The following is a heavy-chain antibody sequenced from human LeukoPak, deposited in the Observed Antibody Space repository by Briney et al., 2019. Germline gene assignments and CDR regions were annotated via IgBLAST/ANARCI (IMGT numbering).Heavy chain of an antibody. J-gene: IGHJ4*02. D-gene: IGHD2-2*01. CDR1: GYTFTNYY. V-gene: IGHV1-46*01. Sequence: ASVKVSCKASGYTFTNYYIYWVRQAPGQGLEWMGMINPTGGSTNYAQKFQGRITVTRVTSTSTVYMEVSSLRSEDTAEYYCAREGPSAMGPPDYWGQGTLVTVSS. CDR2: INPTGGST. CDR3: AREGPSAMGPPDY.